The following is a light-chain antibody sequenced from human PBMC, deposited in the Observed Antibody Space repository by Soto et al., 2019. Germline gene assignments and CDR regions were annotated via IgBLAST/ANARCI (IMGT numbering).Light chain of an antibody. V-gene: IGLV2-14*01. Sequence: QSALTQPASVSGSPGQSITISCTGTSSDVGGYNYVFWYQQHPGKAPKLMIYGVSNRPSGVSNRFSGSKSGNTASLTISGLQAEDEADYYCSSYASSILVFGGGTKLTVL. CDR2: GVS. CDR3: SSYASSILV. J-gene: IGLJ2*01. CDR1: SSDVGGYNY.